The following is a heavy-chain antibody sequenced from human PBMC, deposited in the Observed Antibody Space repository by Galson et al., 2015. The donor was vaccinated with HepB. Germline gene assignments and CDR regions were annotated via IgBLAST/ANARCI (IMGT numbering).Heavy chain of an antibody. D-gene: IGHD3-9*01. CDR3: ASQLRYFDLSPGV. CDR1: GYTFTGYY. V-gene: IGHV1-2*02. CDR2: NNPNSGGT. J-gene: IGHJ6*04. Sequence: SVKVSCKASGYTFTGYYMHWVRQAPGQGPEWVGWNNPNSGGTNYAQKFQGRVTMTRDTSISTAYIELSRLRSDDPVVYYCASQLRYFDLSPGVWGKGTPVTVSS.